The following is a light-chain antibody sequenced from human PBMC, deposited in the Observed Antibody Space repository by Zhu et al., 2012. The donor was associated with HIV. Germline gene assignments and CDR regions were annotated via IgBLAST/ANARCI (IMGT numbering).Light chain of an antibody. Sequence: EIVLTQSPGTLSLSPGERATLSCRASQTVSRNYLAWYQQKPGQPPRLLIYSASRRVTGIPDRFNGSGSGTDFTLTISRLEPEDFAVYYCQHYVPSPMYTFGQGTKLEIK. CDR2: SAS. CDR3: QHYVPSPMYT. CDR1: QTVSRNY. J-gene: IGKJ2*01. V-gene: IGKV3-20*01.